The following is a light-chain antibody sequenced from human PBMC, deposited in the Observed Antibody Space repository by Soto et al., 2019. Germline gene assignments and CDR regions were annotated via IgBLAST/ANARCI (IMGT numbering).Light chain of an antibody. Sequence: DIQMTQSPSSLSASVGDRVTITCRASRTISSYLNWYQQKPGKAPKLLIYAASNLQSGVPSRFSGSGSGTDFALTISSLHSEDFATYYCQQTYSTPGTFGQGTKVEIK. CDR3: QQTYSTPGT. J-gene: IGKJ1*01. CDR2: AAS. V-gene: IGKV1-39*01. CDR1: RTISSY.